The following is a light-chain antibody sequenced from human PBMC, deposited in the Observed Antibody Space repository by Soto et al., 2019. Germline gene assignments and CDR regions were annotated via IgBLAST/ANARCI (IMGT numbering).Light chain of an antibody. CDR3: QQYGSSPLT. CDR2: GAS. V-gene: IGKV3-20*01. CDR1: QSVSSSY. J-gene: IGKJ4*01. Sequence: IVLTLSPVTLSLSPGERATLSCRASQSVSSSYLAWYQQKPGQAPRLLIYGASSRATGIPDRFSGSGSGTDFTLTISRLEPEDFAVYYCQQYGSSPLTFGGGTKVDIK.